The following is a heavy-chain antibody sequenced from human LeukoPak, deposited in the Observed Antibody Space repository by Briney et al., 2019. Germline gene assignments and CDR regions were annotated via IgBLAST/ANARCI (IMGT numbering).Heavy chain of an antibody. CDR1: GYSFTSYW. D-gene: IGHD3-22*01. Sequence: GEALKISCKGSGYSFTSYWIGWGRQMPGKGLEGMGIIYPGDADTRYSPSFEGQVTISADKSNNTAYLQWISLKAADTAMNYSARKYYYDSSGYSNAFDIWGQGTMVTVSS. CDR3: ARKYYYDSSGYSNAFDI. CDR2: IYPGDADT. J-gene: IGHJ3*02. V-gene: IGHV5-51*01.